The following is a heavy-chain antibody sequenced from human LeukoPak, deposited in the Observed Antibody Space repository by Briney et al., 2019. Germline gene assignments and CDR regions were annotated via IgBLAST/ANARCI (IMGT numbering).Heavy chain of an antibody. J-gene: IGHJ6*02. CDR2: ITSDGSNK. Sequence: RPGGSLRLSCAASGFTFRAYIMHWLRQAPGKGLEWMAVITSDGSNKYYADAVKGRLTISRDNSKNTLYLQMNSLRAEDTAVYYCARDSAPYYYGSGSPVADVWGQGTTVTVSS. CDR1: GFTFRAYI. CDR3: ARDSAPYYYGSGSPVADV. D-gene: IGHD3-10*01. V-gene: IGHV3-30-3*01.